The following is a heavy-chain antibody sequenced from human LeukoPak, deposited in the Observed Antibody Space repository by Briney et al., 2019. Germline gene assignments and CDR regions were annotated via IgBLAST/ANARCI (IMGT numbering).Heavy chain of an antibody. Sequence: GGSLRLSCAASGFTFTNYAMNWVRQAPGKGLEWVSTSGSGGSPFYADSVKGRFTISRDNSRNTLYLQMNSLRAEDTAVYYCARVHQGFGELHIDYWGQGTLVTVSS. V-gene: IGHV3-23*01. CDR1: GFTFTNYA. CDR3: ARVHQGFGELHIDY. CDR2: SGSGGSP. J-gene: IGHJ4*02. D-gene: IGHD3-10*01.